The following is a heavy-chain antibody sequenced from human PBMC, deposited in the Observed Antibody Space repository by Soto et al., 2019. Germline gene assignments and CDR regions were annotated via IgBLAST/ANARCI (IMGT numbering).Heavy chain of an antibody. Sequence: SETLSLTCAVYGGSITSYYWSWIRQPPGKGLEWIGEIHHSGSTNYNPSLKSRVLISLDTSKNHVFLSLTAVTAADTAVYYCARWARTSIGGKDFDYWGQGTLVTVSS. CDR2: IHHSGST. V-gene: IGHV4-34*01. J-gene: IGHJ4*02. CDR1: GGSITSYY. D-gene: IGHD3-16*01. CDR3: ARWARTSIGGKDFDY.